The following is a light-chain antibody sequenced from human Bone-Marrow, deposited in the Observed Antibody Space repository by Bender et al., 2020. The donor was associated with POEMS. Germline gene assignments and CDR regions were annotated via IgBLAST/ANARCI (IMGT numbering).Light chain of an antibody. CDR2: YDD. V-gene: IGLV1-36*01. J-gene: IGLJ3*02. CDR1: SSNIGNHG. CDR3: SAWDDSLSGWV. Sequence: QSVVTQPPSLSEAPRQSVTISCSGSSSNIGNHGVNWYQQLPGEAPKLLIYYDDLLTPGCADRFSASKSGTSASLAISELQSEDEALYYCSAWDDSLSGWVVGGGTKLTVL.